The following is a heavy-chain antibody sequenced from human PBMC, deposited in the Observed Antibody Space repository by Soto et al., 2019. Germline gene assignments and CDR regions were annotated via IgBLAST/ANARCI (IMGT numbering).Heavy chain of an antibody. D-gene: IGHD2-8*01. J-gene: IGHJ6*02. V-gene: IGHV3-21*01. CDR3: AIGFRNGFNV. CDR2: ISGPSIYI. CDR1: GLTFSGYS. Sequence: EVQLVESGGGLVKPGGSLRLSCVASGLTFSGYSINWVRQAPGKGLEWVSYISGPSIYIYYADSVKGRFTISRDNAKSAVYLQMNSLRAEDTAVYYCAIGFRNGFNVWGQGTTVSVSS.